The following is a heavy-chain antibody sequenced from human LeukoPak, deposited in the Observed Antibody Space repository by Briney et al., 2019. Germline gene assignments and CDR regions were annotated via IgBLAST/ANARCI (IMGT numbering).Heavy chain of an antibody. Sequence: GRSLRLSCAASGFTFSSYAMHWVRQAPGKGLEWVAVISYDGSNKYYADSVKGRFTISRDNSKNTLYLQMNSLRAEDTAVYYCARDYYGSGSYSFDPWGQGTLVTVSS. V-gene: IGHV3-30*04. CDR1: GFTFSSYA. D-gene: IGHD3-10*01. CDR3: ARDYYGSGSYSFDP. CDR2: ISYDGSNK. J-gene: IGHJ5*02.